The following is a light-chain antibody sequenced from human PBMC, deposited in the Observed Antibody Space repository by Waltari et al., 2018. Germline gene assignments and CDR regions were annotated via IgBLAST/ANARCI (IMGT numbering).Light chain of an antibody. CDR2: VNSDGSH. V-gene: IGLV4-69*01. CDR1: SGHRNYA. CDR3: QTWGTGTWV. J-gene: IGLJ3*02. Sequence: QVVLTQSPSASASLGASVKLTCTLSSGHRNYAVAWHQQQPEKGPRYLMKVNSDGSHNKGDGFPSRFSGSSSGADRYLTISSLQSEDEANYYCQTWGTGTWVFGGGTKVTVL.